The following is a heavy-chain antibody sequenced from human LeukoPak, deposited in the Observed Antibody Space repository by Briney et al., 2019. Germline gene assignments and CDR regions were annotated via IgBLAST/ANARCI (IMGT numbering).Heavy chain of an antibody. V-gene: IGHV4-34*01. CDR1: GGSFSGYY. J-gene: IGHJ4*02. Sequence: NASETLSLTCAVYGGSFSGYYWSWIRQPPGKGLEWIGEINHSGSTNYNPSLKSRVTISVDTSKNQFSLKLSSVTAADTAVYYCARGNVGGSLRALDYGGQGSLVTGSS. D-gene: IGHD4-17*01. CDR2: INHSGST. CDR3: ARGNVGGSLRALDY.